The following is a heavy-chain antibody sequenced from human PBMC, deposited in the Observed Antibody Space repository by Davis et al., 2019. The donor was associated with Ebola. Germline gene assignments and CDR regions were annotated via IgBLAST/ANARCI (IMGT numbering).Heavy chain of an antibody. Sequence: ASVKVSCKASGYTFTGYYMHWVRQAPGQGLEWMGWINPNSGGTNYAQKFQGRVTMTRDTSISTAYMELSRQRSEDTAVYYCARDNPKVQLLSPAEGDWFDPWGQGTLVTVSS. CDR3: ARDNPKVQLLSPAEGDWFDP. CDR1: GYTFTGYY. CDR2: INPNSGGT. D-gene: IGHD2-2*01. V-gene: IGHV1-2*02. J-gene: IGHJ5*02.